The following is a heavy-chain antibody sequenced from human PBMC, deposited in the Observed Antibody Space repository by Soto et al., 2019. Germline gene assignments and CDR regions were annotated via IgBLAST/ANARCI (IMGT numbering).Heavy chain of an antibody. V-gene: IGHV4-4*02. Sequence: SETLSLTCAVSGGSISSENWWNWVRQPPGKGLEWIGEIHHTESTNYNPSLQSRVTISVDKSRELFSLRLSSVTAADTAVYYCARSMRDGRYYDAGDYWGQGILVTVSS. D-gene: IGHD3-22*01. CDR2: IHHTEST. CDR1: GGSISSENW. J-gene: IGHJ4*02. CDR3: ARSMRDGRYYDAGDY.